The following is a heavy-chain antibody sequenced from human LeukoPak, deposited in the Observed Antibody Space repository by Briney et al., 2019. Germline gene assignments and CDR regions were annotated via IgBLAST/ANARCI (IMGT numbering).Heavy chain of an antibody. Sequence: SETLSLTCAVSGYSISSGDYWGWIRQPPGKGLEWIGSIYHSGSTHYNPCLKSRVTISVDTSKNQFSLKLSSVTAADTAVYYCARNTTEVVTAKWFDPWGQGTLVTVSS. V-gene: IGHV4-38-2*01. CDR3: ARNTTEVVTAKWFDP. D-gene: IGHD2-21*02. CDR1: GYSISSGDY. CDR2: IYHSGST. J-gene: IGHJ5*02.